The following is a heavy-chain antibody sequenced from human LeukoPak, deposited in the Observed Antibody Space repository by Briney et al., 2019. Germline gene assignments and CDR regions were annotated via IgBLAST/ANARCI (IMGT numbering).Heavy chain of an antibody. J-gene: IGHJ4*02. CDR1: GGSISSYY. CDR3: ARSPPYDFWSGYYIGYYFDY. D-gene: IGHD3-3*01. CDR2: IYTSGST. V-gene: IGHV4-4*07. Sequence: KPSETLSLTCTVSGGSISSYYWSWIRQPAGKGLEWIGRIYTSGSTNYNPSLKSRVTISVDTSKNQFSLKLSSVTAADTAVYYCARSPPYDFWSGYYIGYYFDYWGQGTLVTVSS.